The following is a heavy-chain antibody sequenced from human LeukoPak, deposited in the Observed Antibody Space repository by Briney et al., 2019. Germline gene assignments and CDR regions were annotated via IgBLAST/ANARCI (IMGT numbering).Heavy chain of an antibody. V-gene: IGHV1-2*02. Sequence: ASVKVSCKASGYTFTGYYMHWVRQAPGQGLEWMGWINPNSGGTNYAQKFQGRVTMTRDTSISTAYMELSRLRSDDTAVYYCARERTRSDFIGDWFDPWGQGTLVTVSS. CDR3: ARERTRSDFIGDWFDP. CDR2: INPNSGGT. J-gene: IGHJ5*02. D-gene: IGHD3-3*01. CDR1: GYTFTGYY.